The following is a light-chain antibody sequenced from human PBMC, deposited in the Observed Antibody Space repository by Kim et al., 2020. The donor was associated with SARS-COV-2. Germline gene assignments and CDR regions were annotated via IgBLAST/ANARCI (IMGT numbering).Light chain of an antibody. CDR2: DAS. V-gene: IGKV3-11*01. Sequence: EIVLTQSPATLSLSPGERATLSCRASQSVSSYLAWYQQKPGQAPRLLIYDASNRATGIPAMFSGSGSGTDFTLTISSLEPEDFAVYYCQQRSNWPLTFGGGTKVEI. CDR3: QQRSNWPLT. CDR1: QSVSSY. J-gene: IGKJ4*01.